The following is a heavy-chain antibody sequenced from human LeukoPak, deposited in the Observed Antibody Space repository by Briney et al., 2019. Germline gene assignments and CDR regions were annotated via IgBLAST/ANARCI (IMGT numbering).Heavy chain of an antibody. D-gene: IGHD5-24*01. Sequence: GESLKISCKGSGYTFTSYWIGWVRQMPGKGLEWMGIIYPGDSDTRYSPSFQGQVTISAGKSITTAYLHWGSLTASDTAMYYCARLSDGYNDYWGQGTLVTVSS. CDR2: IYPGDSDT. V-gene: IGHV5-51*01. CDR1: GYTFTSYW. CDR3: ARLSDGYNDY. J-gene: IGHJ4*02.